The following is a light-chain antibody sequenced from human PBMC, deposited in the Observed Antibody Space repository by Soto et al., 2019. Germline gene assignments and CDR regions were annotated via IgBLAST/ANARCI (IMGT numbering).Light chain of an antibody. Sequence: EIVVTQSPGPLSLSPGERATISCRASQSVRNVYLAWYQQKPGDAPRLLIYDASNRDTGIPARFSGSGSGTDFTLTINSLEPEDFAMYYCQQSGSSPMTFGQGTKVEIK. V-gene: IGKV3-20*01. J-gene: IGKJ2*01. CDR1: QSVRNVY. CDR2: DAS. CDR3: QQSGSSPMT.